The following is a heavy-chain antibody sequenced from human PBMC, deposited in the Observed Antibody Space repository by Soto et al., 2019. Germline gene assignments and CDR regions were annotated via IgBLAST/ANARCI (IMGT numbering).Heavy chain of an antibody. D-gene: IGHD3-16*01. CDR1: GYSFTTHW. CDR3: ARQGGGPDY. CDR2: IDPSDSYT. V-gene: IGHV5-10-1*03. J-gene: IGHJ4*02. Sequence: DVQLVQSGAEVKKPGESLRISCKGSGYSFTTHWINWVRQMPGKGLEWMGRIDPSDSYTDYSPSFQGHLTISTDKSISTAYLQWSTLKASDTAMYYCARQGGGPDYWGQGTLVTVSS.